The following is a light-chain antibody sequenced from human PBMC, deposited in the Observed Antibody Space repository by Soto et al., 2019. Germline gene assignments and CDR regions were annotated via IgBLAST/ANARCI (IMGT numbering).Light chain of an antibody. Sequence: DIQMTQSPSTLSGSVGDRVTITCLASQTISSWLAWYQQKPGKAPKLLIYDASTVQSGVPSRFSGSGSGTEFTLTISSLQPDDSATYYCQHYSLYSPWTFGQGTKV. V-gene: IGKV1-5*01. CDR3: QHYSLYSPWT. J-gene: IGKJ1*01. CDR1: QTISSW. CDR2: DAS.